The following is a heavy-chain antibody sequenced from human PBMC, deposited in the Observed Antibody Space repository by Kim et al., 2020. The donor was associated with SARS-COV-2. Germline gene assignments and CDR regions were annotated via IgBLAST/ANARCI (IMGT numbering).Heavy chain of an antibody. D-gene: IGHD6-19*01. CDR3: ARDLGPQWLAGAQH. Sequence: ADSVKGRFTISRDNANNSLSLQMNSLRDEDTAVYYCARDLGPQWLAGAQHWGQGTLVTVSS. V-gene: IGHV3-48*02. J-gene: IGHJ1*01.